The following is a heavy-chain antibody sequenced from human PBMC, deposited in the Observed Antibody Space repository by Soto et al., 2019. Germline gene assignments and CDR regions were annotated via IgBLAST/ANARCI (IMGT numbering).Heavy chain of an antibody. V-gene: IGHV3-21*01. J-gene: IGHJ4*02. Sequence: PGGSLRLSCAASGFTFSSYSMNWVRQAPGKGLEWVSSISSSSSYIYYADSVKGRFTISRDNAKNSLYLQMNSLRAEDTAVYYCARVPPIAAAGQDYWGQGTLVTVSS. CDR2: ISSSSSYI. CDR1: GFTFSSYS. CDR3: ARVPPIAAAGQDY. D-gene: IGHD6-13*01.